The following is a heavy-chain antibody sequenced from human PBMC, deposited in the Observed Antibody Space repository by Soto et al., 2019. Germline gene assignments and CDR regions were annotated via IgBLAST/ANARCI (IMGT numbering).Heavy chain of an antibody. V-gene: IGHV3-7*01. Sequence: GGSLRLSXAASGFTFSSEWMDWVRQAPGKGLEWVANINQDGSDKHYVDSVKGRFTVSRDNAKNSLYLQMSSLTAEDSALYFCSTSLNYWGQGTLVTVSS. CDR1: GFTFSSEW. CDR3: STSLNY. J-gene: IGHJ4*02. CDR2: INQDGSDK.